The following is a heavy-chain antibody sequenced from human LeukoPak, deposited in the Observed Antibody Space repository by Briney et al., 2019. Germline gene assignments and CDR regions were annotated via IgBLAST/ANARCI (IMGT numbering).Heavy chain of an antibody. CDR3: ARKDTSLVIAY. CDR2: MWYDGSNK. D-gene: IGHD5-18*01. J-gene: IGHJ4*02. Sequence: GGSLRLSCAASGFTFSNYGMHWVRQAPGKGLEWVAVMWYDGSNKYYTDSVKGRFTISRDNSKNTLYLQMNSLRAEDTAVYYCARKDTSLVIAYWGQGTLVTVSS. CDR1: GFTFSNYG. V-gene: IGHV3-33*01.